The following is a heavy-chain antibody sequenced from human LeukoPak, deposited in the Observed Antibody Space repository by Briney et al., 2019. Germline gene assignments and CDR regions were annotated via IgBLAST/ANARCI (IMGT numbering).Heavy chain of an antibody. Sequence: SQTLSLTCTVSGGSISSGGYYWSWIRQHPGKGLEWIGYIYYSGSTYYNPSLKSRVTISIDTSKNQFSLKLSSVTAADTAVYYCARTMKGDFWSGYSYSYYYYMDVWGKGTTVIVSS. J-gene: IGHJ6*03. CDR2: IYYSGST. CDR3: ARTMKGDFWSGYSYSYYYYMDV. V-gene: IGHV4-31*03. D-gene: IGHD3-3*01. CDR1: GGSISSGGYY.